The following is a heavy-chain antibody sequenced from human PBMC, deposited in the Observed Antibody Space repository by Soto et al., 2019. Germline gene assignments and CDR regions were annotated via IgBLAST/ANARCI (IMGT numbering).Heavy chain of an antibody. CDR1: GFTFIDFY. CDR2: IDPSGTTI. Sequence: QVQLVESGGGVVQPGRSLRLSCAASGFTFIDFYRSWVRQAPGKGLDWVSYIDPSGTTIVYADSVKGRFTVSRDNAKNSLYLQMDSLRGEDSAVYYCARGHHGLEIWGRGTTVTVSS. CDR3: ARGHHGLEI. J-gene: IGHJ6*02. V-gene: IGHV3-11*01.